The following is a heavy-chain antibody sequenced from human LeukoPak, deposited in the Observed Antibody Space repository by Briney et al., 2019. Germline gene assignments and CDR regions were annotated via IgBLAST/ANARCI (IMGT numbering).Heavy chain of an antibody. J-gene: IGHJ6*03. D-gene: IGHD3-10*01. CDR2: INTDGSST. CDR1: GFTFSSYW. CDR3: ARARGRTYYYYYYMDV. V-gene: IGHV3-74*01. Sequence: GGSLRLSCAASGFTFSSYWMHWVRQAPGKGLVWVSRINTDGSSTSYADSVKGRFTISRDNAKNTLYLQMNSLRAEDTAVYYCARARGRTYYYYYYMDVWGKGTTVTVSS.